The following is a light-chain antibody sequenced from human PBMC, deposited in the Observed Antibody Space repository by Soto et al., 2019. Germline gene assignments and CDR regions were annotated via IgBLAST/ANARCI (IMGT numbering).Light chain of an antibody. CDR3: QQYDAWPPT. J-gene: IGKJ1*01. V-gene: IGKV3-15*01. Sequence: DIIMTQSPATVSVSLGERVTLSCRASQSVSGNLAWYQQRPGQPPRLLISITSSRATGTAARFSGSGSGTDFTLTISNLQSEDLAVYFCQQYDAWPPTFGPGTKVEI. CDR1: QSVSGN. CDR2: ITS.